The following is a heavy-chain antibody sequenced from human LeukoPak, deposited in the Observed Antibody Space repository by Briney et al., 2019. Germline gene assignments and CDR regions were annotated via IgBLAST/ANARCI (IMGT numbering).Heavy chain of an antibody. CDR2: MYTSGST. D-gene: IGHD2-2*02. Sequence: SQTRSLTCTVPGGSISSGHYYWSWIRQPAGKGLEWIGRMYTSGSTEYNPSLNSRVTISVDTSKNQFSLKLSSVTAADTAVYYCTRSRERYCTSGSCYIDLQARWGQRTLVTVSS. J-gene: IGHJ4*02. V-gene: IGHV4-61*02. CDR3: TRSRERYCTSGSCYIDLQAR. CDR1: GGSISSGHYY.